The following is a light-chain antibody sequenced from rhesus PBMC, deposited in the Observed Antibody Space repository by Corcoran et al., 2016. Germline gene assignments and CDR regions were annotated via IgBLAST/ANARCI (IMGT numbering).Light chain of an antibody. J-gene: IGLJ1*01. V-gene: IGLV2-13*03. CDR2: EIS. Sequence: QAAPTQSPSVSGSPGQSVTISCTGTNSDIGGYNRVSWYQQHPDKAPKLMIYEISQRPSGVSDRFSVSKSGNTASLTISGLQADDEADYYCSSYASSNTYIFGSGTRLTVL. CDR1: NSDIGGYNR. CDR3: SSYASSNTYI.